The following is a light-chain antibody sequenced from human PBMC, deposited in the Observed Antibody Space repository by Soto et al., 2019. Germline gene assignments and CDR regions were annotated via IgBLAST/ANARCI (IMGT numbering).Light chain of an antibody. V-gene: IGKV3-15*01. Sequence: EIVMTQSPATLSVSPGERATLSCRASQSVSSNLAWYQQKPGQAPRLLIYGASTRATGIPARFSGSGSGTECTHTISSLQSEDFAVYYCQQYNNCPPHTFGQGTKLEIK. CDR3: QQYNNCPPHT. J-gene: IGKJ2*01. CDR1: QSVSSN. CDR2: GAS.